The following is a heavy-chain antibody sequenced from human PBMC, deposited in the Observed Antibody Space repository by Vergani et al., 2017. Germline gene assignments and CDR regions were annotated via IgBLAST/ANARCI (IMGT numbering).Heavy chain of an antibody. CDR3: ARGPTYYDILTGNLDY. J-gene: IGHJ4*02. V-gene: IGHV4-34*01. D-gene: IGHD3-9*01. Sequence: QVQLQQWGAGLLQPSETLSLTCAVYGGSFSGYYWSWIRQPPGKGLEWIGEINHSGSTNYNPSLKSRVTISVDTSKNQFSLKLSSVTAADTAVYYCARGPTYYDILTGNLDYWGQGTLVTVSS. CDR2: INHSGST. CDR1: GGSFSGYY.